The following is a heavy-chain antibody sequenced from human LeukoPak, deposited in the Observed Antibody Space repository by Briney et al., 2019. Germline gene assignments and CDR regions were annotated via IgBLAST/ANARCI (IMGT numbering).Heavy chain of an antibody. V-gene: IGHV4-34*01. CDR3: AREWWYSSSSFTRGDC. CDR1: GDSVSSYY. Sequence: TSETLSLTCTVSGDSVSSYYWSWIRQPPGKGLEWIGEINHSGSTNYNPSLKSRVTISVDTPKNRFSLKLSSVTAADTAVYYCAREWWYSSSSFTRGDCWGQGTLVTVSS. CDR2: INHSGST. D-gene: IGHD6-13*01. J-gene: IGHJ4*02.